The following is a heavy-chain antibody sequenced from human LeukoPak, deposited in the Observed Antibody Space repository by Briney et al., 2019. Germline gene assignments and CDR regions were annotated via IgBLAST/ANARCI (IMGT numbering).Heavy chain of an antibody. D-gene: IGHD1-26*01. CDR1: GGSFSGYY. Sequence: PSETLSLTCAVYGGSFSGYYWSWIRQPPGKGLEWIGEINHSGSTNYNPSLRSRVTISVDTSKNQFSLKLSSVTAADTAVYYCARRAVSGSTFDYWGQGTLVTVSS. V-gene: IGHV4-34*01. J-gene: IGHJ4*02. CDR2: INHSGST. CDR3: ARRAVSGSTFDY.